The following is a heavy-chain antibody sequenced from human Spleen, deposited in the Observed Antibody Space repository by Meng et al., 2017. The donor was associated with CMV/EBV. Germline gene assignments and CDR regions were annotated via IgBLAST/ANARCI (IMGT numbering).Heavy chain of an antibody. D-gene: IGHD3-10*01. V-gene: IGHV3-21*01. CDR3: ARTRGASGGPQDGMDV. CDR1: GFTLSNYN. J-gene: IGHJ6*02. CDR2: ISSGSGYI. Sequence: GESLKISCTGSGFTLSNYNTKWIRQAPGKGLEWVSSISSGSGYIYYADSLKGRFTISRDNAKNSLYLQMNSLRAEDTAVYYCARTRGASGGPQDGMDVWGQGTTVTVSS.